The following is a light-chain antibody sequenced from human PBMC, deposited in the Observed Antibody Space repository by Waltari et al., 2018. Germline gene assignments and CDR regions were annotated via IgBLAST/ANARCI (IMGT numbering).Light chain of an antibody. Sequence: QSALTQPPSASGSPGQSVTISCTGTSREVGAYNYVSWYQQHPGKAPKLMIYEVTKRPSGVPDRFSGSKSGNTASLTVSGLQSEDEADYYCSSYAGSNPVVFGGGTKLTVL. CDR2: EVT. V-gene: IGLV2-8*01. CDR1: SREVGAYNY. CDR3: SSYAGSNPVV. J-gene: IGLJ2*01.